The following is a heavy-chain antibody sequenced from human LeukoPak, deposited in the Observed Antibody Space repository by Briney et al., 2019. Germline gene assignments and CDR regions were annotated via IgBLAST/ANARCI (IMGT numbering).Heavy chain of an antibody. J-gene: IGHJ4*02. CDR1: GYTFSSYC. Sequence: GASAKVSCKASGYTFSSYCIAWVRQAPGQGPEWMGWINGHNGNTKYAQKFQGRVTITADESTSTAYMELSSLRSEDTAVYYCARVREMATIAADYWGQGTLVTVSS. CDR2: INGHNGNT. D-gene: IGHD5-24*01. CDR3: ARVREMATIAADY. V-gene: IGHV1-18*01.